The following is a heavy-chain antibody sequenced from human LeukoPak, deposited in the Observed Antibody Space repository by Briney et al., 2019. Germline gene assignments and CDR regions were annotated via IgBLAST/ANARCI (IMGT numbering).Heavy chain of an antibody. V-gene: IGHV1-69*05. J-gene: IGHJ4*02. D-gene: IGHD5-24*01. CDR3: ARSADGYNWGYFDY. CDR1: GGTFSSYA. Sequence: SVKVSCKASGGTFSSYAISWVRQAPGQGLEWMGGIIPIFGTANHAQKFQGRVTITTDESTSTAYMELSSLRSEDTAVYYCARSADGYNWGYFDYWGQGTLVTVSS. CDR2: IIPIFGTA.